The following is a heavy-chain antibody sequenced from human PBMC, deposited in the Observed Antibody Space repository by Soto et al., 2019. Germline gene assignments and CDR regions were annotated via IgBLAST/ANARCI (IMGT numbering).Heavy chain of an antibody. D-gene: IGHD7-27*01. CDR3: ARAKFESTGWHQFDI. Sequence: SETLSLTCTVSGGPFTGHFWSWVRQPPGKGLEWIGEVSHSGNTKYYPSLRSRVTLSVASSKNQISLALTSVTAADTAVYYCARAKFESTGWHQFDIWGQGTLVTVSS. J-gene: IGHJ4*02. CDR2: VSHSGNT. CDR1: GGPFTGHF. V-gene: IGHV4-34*01.